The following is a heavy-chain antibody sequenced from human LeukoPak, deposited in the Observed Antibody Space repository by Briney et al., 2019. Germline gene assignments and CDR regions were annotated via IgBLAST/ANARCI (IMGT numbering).Heavy chain of an antibody. CDR1: GFTFSSYS. J-gene: IGHJ4*01. V-gene: IGHV3-23*01. CDR3: AKGIYSSGWSYFDY. CDR2: PSGSGITT. Sequence: GGSLRLSCAASGFTFSSYSMNWVRQAPGKGLEWVSTPSGSGITTYYADSVKGRFTISRDNSKNTLYLQMNSLRAEDTAVYYCAKGIYSSGWSYFDYWGHGTLVTVSS. D-gene: IGHD6-19*01.